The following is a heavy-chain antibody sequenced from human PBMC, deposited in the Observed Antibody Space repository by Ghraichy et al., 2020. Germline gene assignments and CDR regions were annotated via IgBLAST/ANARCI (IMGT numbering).Heavy chain of an antibody. Sequence: SLRLSCAASGFTFSSYGMHWVRQAPGKGLEWVAVISYDGSNKYYADSVKGRFTISRDNSKNTLYLQMNSLRAEDTAVYYCAKDQPKYCSSTSCYKDLDYWGQGTLVTVSS. CDR3: AKDQPKYCSSTSCYKDLDY. CDR2: ISYDGSNK. J-gene: IGHJ4*02. CDR1: GFTFSSYG. V-gene: IGHV3-30*18. D-gene: IGHD2-2*01.